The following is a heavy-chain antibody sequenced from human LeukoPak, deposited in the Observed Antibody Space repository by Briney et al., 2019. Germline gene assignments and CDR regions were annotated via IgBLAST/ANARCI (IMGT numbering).Heavy chain of an antibody. CDR1: GFTFGTYA. V-gene: IGHV3-23*01. CDR2: ILASGSTT. J-gene: IGHJ4*02. D-gene: IGHD1-1*01. CDR3: AKDRVPDGRWNFDF. Sequence: GGSLRLSFAASGFTFGTYAMNWVRQAPGKGLEWVSGILASGSTTYYADSVKGRFTISRDNSKNTLYLQMNSLRAEDTAIYCAKDRVPDGRWNFDFWGQGTLVTVSS.